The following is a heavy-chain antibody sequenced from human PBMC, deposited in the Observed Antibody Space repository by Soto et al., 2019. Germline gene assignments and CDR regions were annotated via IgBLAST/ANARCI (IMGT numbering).Heavy chain of an antibody. Sequence: TGGSLRLSCVASGFIVSNKYMSWVRQAPGKGLEWVSVIYSGGSTYYADSVKGRFTISRDNSKNTLYLQMNSLRAEDTAVYYCARDTRNGMDVWGQGTTVTVSS. V-gene: IGHV3-53*01. CDR3: ARDTRNGMDV. J-gene: IGHJ6*02. CDR2: IYSGGST. CDR1: GFIVSNKY. D-gene: IGHD2-15*01.